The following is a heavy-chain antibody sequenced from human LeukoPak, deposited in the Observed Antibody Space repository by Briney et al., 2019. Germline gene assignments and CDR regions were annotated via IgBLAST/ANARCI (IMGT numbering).Heavy chain of an antibody. CDR1: GFTVSSNY. V-gene: IGHV3-53*01. CDR2: IYSGGST. CDR3: ARHLYYDFWSGFDY. D-gene: IGHD3-3*01. Sequence: GGSLRLSCAASGFTVSSNYMSWVRQAPGKGLEWVSVIYSGGSTYYADSVKGRITISRDNSKNTLYLQMNSLRAEDTAVYYCARHLYYDFWSGFDYWGQGTLVTVSS. J-gene: IGHJ4*02.